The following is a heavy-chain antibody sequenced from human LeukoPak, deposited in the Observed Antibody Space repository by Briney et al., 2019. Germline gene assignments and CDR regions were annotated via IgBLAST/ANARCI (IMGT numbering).Heavy chain of an antibody. CDR2: IKQDGSEK. CDR1: GFTFSSYW. D-gene: IGHD2-8*01. V-gene: IGHV3-7*01. Sequence: GGSLRLSCAASGFTFSSYWMSWVRQAPGKGLEWVANIKQDGSEKYYVDSVKGRFTISRDNAKNSLYLQMNSLRAEDTAVYYCARELGYCTNGVCFGWFDPWGQGTLVTVPS. J-gene: IGHJ5*02. CDR3: ARELGYCTNGVCFGWFDP.